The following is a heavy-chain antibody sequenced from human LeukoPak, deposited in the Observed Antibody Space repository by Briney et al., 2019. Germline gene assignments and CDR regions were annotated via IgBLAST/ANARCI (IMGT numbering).Heavy chain of an antibody. V-gene: IGHV1-18*01. CDR3: ARDDKGGSWSWFDP. D-gene: IGHD6-13*01. Sequence: ASVKVSCKASGYTFTSYGISWVRQAPGQGLEWMGWISANNGNTAYAQKVQGRVTMTIDTSTSTAYMELRSLRSDDTAMYYCARDDKGGSWSWFDPWGQGTLVIVCS. CDR2: ISANNGNT. CDR1: GYTFTSYG. J-gene: IGHJ5*02.